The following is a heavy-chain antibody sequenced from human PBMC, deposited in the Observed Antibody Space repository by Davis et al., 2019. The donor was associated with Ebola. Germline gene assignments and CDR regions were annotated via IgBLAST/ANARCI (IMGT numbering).Heavy chain of an antibody. D-gene: IGHD2-15*01. CDR3: ARHKSPYCSGGSCYGNWFDP. J-gene: IGHJ5*02. CDR2: IYPGDSDT. Sequence: KVSCKGSGYSFTSYWIGWVRQMPGKGLEWMGIIYPGDSDTRYSPSFQGQVTISADKSISTAYLQWSSLKASDTAMYYCARHKSPYCSGGSCYGNWFDPWGQGTLVTVSS. V-gene: IGHV5-51*01. CDR1: GYSFTSYW.